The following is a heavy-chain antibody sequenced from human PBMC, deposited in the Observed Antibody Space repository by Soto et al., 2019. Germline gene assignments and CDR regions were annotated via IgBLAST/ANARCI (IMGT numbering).Heavy chain of an antibody. J-gene: IGHJ2*01. CDR2: IIPIFGTV. Sequence: QVQLVQSGAEVKKPGSSVKGSCKASGGTFSNYPISWVRQAPGQGLEWMGGIIPIFGTVNYAQKFQGRVTITADDSTSTAYMELSSLRSEDTAVYYCARGNHRWLQLWYFDLWGRGTLVTVSS. V-gene: IGHV1-69*12. CDR1: GGTFSNYP. CDR3: ARGNHRWLQLWYFDL. D-gene: IGHD5-12*01.